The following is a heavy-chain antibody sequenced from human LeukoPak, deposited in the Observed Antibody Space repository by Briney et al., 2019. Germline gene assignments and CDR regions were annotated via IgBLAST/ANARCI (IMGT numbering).Heavy chain of an antibody. D-gene: IGHD1-26*01. CDR2: INHSGST. CDR1: GGSFSGYY. CDR3: VRGEWELTDY. Sequence: PSETLSLTCAVYGGSFSGYYWCWIRQPPGKGREWIGEINHSGSTNYNPSLKSRVTISVDTSKNQFSLKLSSVTAADTAVYYCVRGEWELTDYWGQGTLVTVSS. V-gene: IGHV4-34*01. J-gene: IGHJ4*02.